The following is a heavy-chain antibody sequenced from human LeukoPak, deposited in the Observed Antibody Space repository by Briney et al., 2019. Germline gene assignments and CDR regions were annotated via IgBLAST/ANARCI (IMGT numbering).Heavy chain of an antibody. J-gene: IGHJ5*02. CDR2: IRSKAYGGTT. CDR3: YYYGSGSYYSGTYNWFDP. D-gene: IGHD3-10*01. V-gene: IGHV3-49*03. CDR1: GFTFGDYA. Sequence: GRSLRLSCTASGFTFGDYAMSWFRQAPGKGLEWVGFIRSKAYGGTTEYAASVKGRFTISRDDSKSIAYLQMNSLKTEDTAVYYCYYYGSGSYYSGTYNWFDPWGQGTLVTVSS.